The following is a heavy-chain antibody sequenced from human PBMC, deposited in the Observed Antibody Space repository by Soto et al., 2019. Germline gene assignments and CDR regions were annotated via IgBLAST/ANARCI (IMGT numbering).Heavy chain of an antibody. Sequence: SETLSLTCTVSGGSISSYYWGWIRQPPGKGLEWIGSIYYSGSTYYNPSLKSRVTISVDTSKNQFSLKLSSVTAADTAVYYCARRGYYYDSSGYSNNYYFDYWGQGTLVTVSS. J-gene: IGHJ4*02. CDR1: GGSISSYY. V-gene: IGHV4-39*01. CDR3: ARRGYYYDSSGYSNNYYFDY. D-gene: IGHD3-22*01. CDR2: IYYSGST.